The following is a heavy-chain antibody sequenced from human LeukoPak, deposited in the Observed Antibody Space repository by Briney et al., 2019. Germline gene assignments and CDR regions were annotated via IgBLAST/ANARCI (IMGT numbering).Heavy chain of an antibody. J-gene: IGHJ4*02. CDR2: ISYDGNNK. CDR1: GFTFRNYA. Sequence: PGGSLRLSCAASGFTFRNYAMHWVRQAPGKGLEWVAVISYDGNNKYYADSVKGRFIISRDNSKNTLYLQMDTLRAEDTAVYYCARAKLTYDFWSGPPDYWGQGTLVTVSS. CDR3: ARAKLTYDFWSGPPDY. V-gene: IGHV3-30*04. D-gene: IGHD3-3*01.